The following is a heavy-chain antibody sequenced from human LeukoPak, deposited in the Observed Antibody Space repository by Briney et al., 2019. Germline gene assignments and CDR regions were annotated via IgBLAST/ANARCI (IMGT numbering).Heavy chain of an antibody. V-gene: IGHV3-49*04. CDR2: IRGKAYGGTT. CDR1: GFTFGDYA. J-gene: IGHJ4*02. Sequence: GGSLRLSCTASGFTFGDYALSWVRQAPGKGLEWVGFIRGKAYGGTTQYAAAVKGRFTISRDDSKSIAYLQMNSLKTDDTAVYYCTRGSFPGFWGQGTPVTVSS. D-gene: IGHD6-25*01. CDR3: TRGSFPGF.